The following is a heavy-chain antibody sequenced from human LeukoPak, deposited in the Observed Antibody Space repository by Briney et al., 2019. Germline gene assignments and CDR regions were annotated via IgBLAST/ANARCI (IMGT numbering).Heavy chain of an antibody. D-gene: IGHD6-19*01. CDR1: GGSFSGYY. CDR2: INHSGST. V-gene: IGHV4-34*01. CDR3: ARSGIAVAGTEWFDP. Sequence: MASETLSLTCAVYGGSFSGYYWSWIRQPPGKGLEWSGEINHSGSTNYNPSLKSRVTISVDTSKNQFSLKLSSVTAADTAVYYCARSGIAVAGTEWFDPWGQGTLVTVSS. J-gene: IGHJ5*02.